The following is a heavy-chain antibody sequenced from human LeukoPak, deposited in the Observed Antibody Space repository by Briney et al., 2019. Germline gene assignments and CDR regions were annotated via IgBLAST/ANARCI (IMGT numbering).Heavy chain of an antibody. CDR1: GFTFSSYG. D-gene: IGHD5-12*01. J-gene: IGHJ6*02. CDR3: ARDSGYDWHSESYHYDYGMDV. V-gene: IGHV3-23*01. CDR2: VSDSGDGGRT. Sequence: PGGSLRLSCAASGFTFSSYGMSWVRQAPGKGLEWVSAVSDSGDGGRTYYADSVRGRFTISRDNSKNMLYLQMNSLRAEDTAVYYCARDSGYDWHSESYHYDYGMDVWGQGTTVTVSS.